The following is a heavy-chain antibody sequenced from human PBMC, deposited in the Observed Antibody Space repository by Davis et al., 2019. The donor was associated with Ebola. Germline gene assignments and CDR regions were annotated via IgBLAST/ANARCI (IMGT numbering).Heavy chain of an antibody. Sequence: GESLKIPCAASGFTFSSYAMHWVRQTQGKGLEWVAVISYDGSNRYYADSVKGRFTISRDNSKNTLYLQMTSLRAEDTAVYYCARDLYYNSLDHWGQGALVTVSS. CDR3: ARDLYYNSLDH. V-gene: IGHV3-30-3*01. D-gene: IGHD1-1*01. CDR2: ISYDGSNR. CDR1: GFTFSSYA. J-gene: IGHJ4*02.